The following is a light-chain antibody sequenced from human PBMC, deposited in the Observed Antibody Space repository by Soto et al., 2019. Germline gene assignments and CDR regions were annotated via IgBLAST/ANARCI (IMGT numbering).Light chain of an antibody. V-gene: IGLV2-18*01. Sequence: QSALTQPPSVSGSPGLSVTISCTGTSSDVGRYNRVSWYQQPPGTAPKLLIYEVRNRPSGVPDRFSGSKSANTASLTISGLQAEDEADYYCSLYTTNSTFVFGAGTKVTVL. CDR1: SSDVGRYNR. CDR3: SLYTTNSTFV. J-gene: IGLJ1*01. CDR2: EVR.